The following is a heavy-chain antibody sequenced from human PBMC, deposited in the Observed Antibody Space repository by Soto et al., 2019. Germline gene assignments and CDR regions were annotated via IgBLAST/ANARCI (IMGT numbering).Heavy chain of an antibody. CDR1: GDSFTSYW. V-gene: IGHV5-51*01. CDR3: ARLRGGYYYDSSGYYSSFGY. J-gene: IGHJ4*02. CDR2: IYPGDSDT. D-gene: IGHD3-22*01. Sequence: PGESLTISFTSSGDSFTSYWIGWVRQMPGKGLEWMGIIYPGDSDTRYSPSFQGQVTISADKSISTAYLQWSSLKASDTAMYYCARLRGGYYYDSSGYYSSFGYWGQGTLVTVSS.